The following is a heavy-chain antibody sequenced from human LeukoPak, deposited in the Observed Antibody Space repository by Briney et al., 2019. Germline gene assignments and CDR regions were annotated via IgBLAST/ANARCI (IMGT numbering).Heavy chain of an antibody. CDR2: IYYSGST. V-gene: IGHV4-31*03. CDR1: GGSISSGGYY. Sequence: TSETLSLTCTVSGGSISSGGYYWTWIRQHPGKGLEWIGYIYYSGSTYYNPSLKSRVTISVDTSKNQFSLKLSSVTAADTAAYYCARGYSHLTSWGQGTLVTVSS. D-gene: IGHD2-21*01. J-gene: IGHJ4*02. CDR3: ARGYSHLTS.